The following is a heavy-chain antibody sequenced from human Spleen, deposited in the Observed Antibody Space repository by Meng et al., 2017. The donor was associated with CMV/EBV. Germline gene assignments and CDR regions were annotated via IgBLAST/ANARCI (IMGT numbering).Heavy chain of an antibody. CDR2: IIPIFGTA. J-gene: IGHJ6*02. Sequence: SVKVSCKASGGTFSSYAISWVRQAPGQGLEWMGGIIPIFGTANYAQKFQGRVTITTDESTSTAYMELSSLRSEDTAVYYCARVIQVVPAAKPYYYGMDVWGQGTTVTVSS. CDR1: GGTFSSYA. V-gene: IGHV1-69*05. D-gene: IGHD2-2*02. CDR3: ARVIQVVPAAKPYYYGMDV.